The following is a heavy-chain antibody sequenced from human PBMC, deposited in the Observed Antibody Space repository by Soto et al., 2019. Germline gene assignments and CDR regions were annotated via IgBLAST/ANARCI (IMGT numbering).Heavy chain of an antibody. CDR1: GGTFSSYV. J-gene: IGHJ6*02. CDR3: ASRPRVVLATLEGCFDV. D-gene: IGHD5-12*01. CDR2: IMPIFGTI. Sequence: QVQLVQSGAEVKTPGSSVRVSCKASGGTFSSYVISWVRQAPGQGLEWMGGIMPIFGTINYAQRFQGRVTIAADESKRTAYMELSGLRSEDTATYYCASRPRVVLATLEGCFDVWGQGTTVTVFS. V-gene: IGHV1-69*12.